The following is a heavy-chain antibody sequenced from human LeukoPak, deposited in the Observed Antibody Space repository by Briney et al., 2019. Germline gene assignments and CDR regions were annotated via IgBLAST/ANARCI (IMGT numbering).Heavy chain of an antibody. V-gene: IGHV1-18*01. Sequence: GASVKVSCKASGYTFTSYGISWVRQAPGQGLEWMGWISAYNGNTNYAQKLQGRVTMTTDTSTSTAYMELRSLRSDDTAVYYCARDVQLRPNDAIDYWGQGTLVTVSS. CDR3: ARDVQLRPNDAIDY. CDR1: GYTFTSYG. D-gene: IGHD5-18*01. CDR2: ISAYNGNT. J-gene: IGHJ4*02.